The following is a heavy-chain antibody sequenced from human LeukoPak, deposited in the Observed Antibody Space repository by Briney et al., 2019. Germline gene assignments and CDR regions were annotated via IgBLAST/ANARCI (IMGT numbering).Heavy chain of an antibody. CDR1: GGSISSGGYS. J-gene: IGHJ5*02. V-gene: IGHV4-30-2*01. CDR2: IYHSGST. CDR3: ARINGFLGYYGSGSYYNVGWFDP. Sequence: KTSETLSLTCAVSGGSISSGGYSWSWIRQPPGKGLEWIGYIYHSGSTYYNPSLKSRVTISVDRSKNQFSLKLSSVTAADTAVYYCARINGFLGYYGSGSYYNVGWFDPWGQGTLVTVSS. D-gene: IGHD3-10*01.